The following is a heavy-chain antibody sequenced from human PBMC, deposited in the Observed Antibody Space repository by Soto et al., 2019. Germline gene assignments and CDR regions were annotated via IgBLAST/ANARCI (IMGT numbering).Heavy chain of an antibody. D-gene: IGHD2-2*01. V-gene: IGHV1-58*01. J-gene: IGHJ6*02. CDR1: GFTFTSSA. Sequence: QMQLVQSGPEVKKPGTSVKVSCKASGFTFTSSAVQWVRQARGQRLEWIGWIVVGSGNTNYAQKFQERVTITRDMSTSTAYMELSSLRSEDTAVYYCAILGDGYCISTSCYGMDVWGQGTTVTVSS. CDR3: AILGDGYCISTSCYGMDV. CDR2: IVVGSGNT.